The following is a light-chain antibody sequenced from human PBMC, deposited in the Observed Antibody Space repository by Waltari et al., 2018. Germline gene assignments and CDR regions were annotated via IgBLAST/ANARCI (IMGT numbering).Light chain of an antibody. CDR3: MQSLQTLWT. CDR2: LGS. J-gene: IGKJ1*01. Sequence: DSVVTQSPLSLPVTTGKPSSISGRSSQSLLHQNGNNYLAWYLQKPGQSPKLLIYLGSNRASGVPDRFSGSGSGTDFTLRISRVEAEDVGVYYCMQSLQTLWTFGPGTKVEIK. V-gene: IGKV2-28*01. CDR1: QSLLHQNGNNY.